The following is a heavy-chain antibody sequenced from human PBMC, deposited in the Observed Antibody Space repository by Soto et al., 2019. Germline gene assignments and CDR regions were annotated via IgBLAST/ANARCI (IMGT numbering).Heavy chain of an antibody. V-gene: IGHV3-23*01. D-gene: IGHD3-22*01. J-gene: IGHJ4*02. CDR1: GFTFSSYA. Sequence: GGSLRLSCAASGFTFSSYAMSWVRQAPGKGLEWVSAISGSGGSTYYADSVKGRFTISRDNSKNTLYLQMNSLRAEDTAVYYCAKDGYYYDSSGYYSDYWGQGTLVTVPQ. CDR3: AKDGYYYDSSGYYSDY. CDR2: ISGSGGST.